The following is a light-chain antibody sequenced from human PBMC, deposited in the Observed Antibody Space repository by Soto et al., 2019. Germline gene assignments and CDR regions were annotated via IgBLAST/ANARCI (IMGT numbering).Light chain of an antibody. CDR3: ASWDDTLSVPI. J-gene: IGLJ2*01. V-gene: IGLV1-44*01. Sequence: QSVLTQPPSASGTPGQRVTISCSGSSSNIGSNTVNWYQQLPGTAPKLLIYSNNQRPSGVPDRISGSRSGTSASLAIIGLRSEDEADYYCASWDDTLSVPIFGGGTKLTVL. CDR1: SSNIGSNT. CDR2: SNN.